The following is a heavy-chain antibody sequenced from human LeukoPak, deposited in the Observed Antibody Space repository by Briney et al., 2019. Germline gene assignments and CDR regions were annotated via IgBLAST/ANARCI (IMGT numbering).Heavy chain of an antibody. Sequence: ASVKVSRKASGYPFTTYTINWVRQAPGQGLEWMGWINTNTGNPTYAQGFTGRFVFSLDTSVSTAYLQISSLKAEDTAVYYCARDPFYFDYWGQGTLVIVSS. V-gene: IGHV7-4-1*02. CDR3: ARDPFYFDY. CDR2: INTNTGNP. CDR1: GYPFTTYT. J-gene: IGHJ4*02.